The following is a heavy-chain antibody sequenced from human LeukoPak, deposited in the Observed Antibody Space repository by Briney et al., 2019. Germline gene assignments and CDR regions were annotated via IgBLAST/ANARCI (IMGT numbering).Heavy chain of an antibody. CDR1: GFTFSSYW. J-gene: IGHJ4*02. CDR2: IKQDGSEK. V-gene: IGHV3-7*01. CDR3: ARVQWELRGVGSYFEY. D-gene: IGHD1-26*01. Sequence: GGSLRLSCIVSGFTFSSYWMSWVRQAPGKGLEWVANIKQDGSEKYYVDSVKGRFTMSRDNAKNSLYLQMNSLRAEDTAVYYCARVQWELRGVGSYFEYWGQGALVTVSS.